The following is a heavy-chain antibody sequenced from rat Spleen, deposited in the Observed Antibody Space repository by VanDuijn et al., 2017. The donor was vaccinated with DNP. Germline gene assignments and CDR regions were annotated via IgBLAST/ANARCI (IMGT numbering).Heavy chain of an antibody. Sequence: EVQLVESGGGLVQPGRSLKLSCAASGFTFSDFNMAWVRQAPKKGLEWVATITYDGTNTYYRDSVRGRFTSSRDNAKSTLYLQMDSLGSEDTAPYYCPRLGERLFDYWGQGTLVTVSS. CDR1: GFTFSDFN. CDR2: ITYDGTNT. CDR3: PRLGERLFDY. V-gene: IGHV5-7*01. J-gene: IGHJ3*01. D-gene: IGHD5-1*01.